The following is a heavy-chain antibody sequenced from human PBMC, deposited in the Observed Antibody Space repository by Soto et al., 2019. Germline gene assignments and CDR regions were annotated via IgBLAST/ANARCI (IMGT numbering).Heavy chain of an antibody. Sequence: EVQLLESGGGLVQPGGSLRLSCAASGFTFSNYAMSWVRQAPGKGLEWVSTISSVGDNTYYADSVKGRFTISRDNSKKTLYLQMNSLTAEDTAVYYCAKVLGNSYVQQYFDYWGQGTLVTVSS. CDR1: GFTFSNYA. CDR2: ISSVGDNT. J-gene: IGHJ4*02. CDR3: AKVLGNSYVQQYFDY. D-gene: IGHD5-18*01. V-gene: IGHV3-23*01.